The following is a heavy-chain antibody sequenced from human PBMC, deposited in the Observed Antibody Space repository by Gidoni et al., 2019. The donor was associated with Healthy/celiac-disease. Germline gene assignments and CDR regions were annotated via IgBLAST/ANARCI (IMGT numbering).Heavy chain of an antibody. D-gene: IGHD5-12*01. V-gene: IGHV4-59*01. CDR3: ARVLYSGYVQLFDY. CDR1: GGSISSYY. J-gene: IGHJ4*02. CDR2: IYYSGST. Sequence: QVQLQESGPGLVKPSETLSLTCTVSGGSISSYYWSWIRQPPGKGLEWLGYIYYSGSTNYNPSLKSRVTISVDTSKNQFSLKLSSVTAADTAVYYCARVLYSGYVQLFDYWGQGTLVTVSS.